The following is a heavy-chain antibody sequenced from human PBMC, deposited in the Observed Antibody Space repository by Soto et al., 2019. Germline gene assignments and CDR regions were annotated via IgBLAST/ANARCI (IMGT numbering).Heavy chain of an antibody. J-gene: IGHJ4*02. V-gene: IGHV3-21*01. Sequence: ILSCAASGFTFSLYSMIWVRQAPGKGLEWVASITSSSSYIYYEDSLKGRFTISRDNAKNSLFLQLDSLRAEDTAVYFCVRARSTDSRPDYWGQGTLVTVSS. CDR3: VRARSTDSRPDY. CDR2: ITSSSSYI. D-gene: IGHD3-22*01. CDR1: GFTFSLYS.